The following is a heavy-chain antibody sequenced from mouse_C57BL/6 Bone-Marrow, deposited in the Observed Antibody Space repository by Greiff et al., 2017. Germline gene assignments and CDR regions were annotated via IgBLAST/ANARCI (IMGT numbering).Heavy chain of an antibody. CDR2: IYPGDGDT. Sequence: QVTLKESGPELVKPGASVKISCKASGYAFSSSWMNWVKQRPGKGLEWIGRIYPGDGDTNYNGKFKGKATLTADKSSSTAYMQLSSLTSEDSAVYFCARGDSNYYAMDYWGQGTSVTVSS. CDR3: ARGDSNYYAMDY. D-gene: IGHD2-5*01. V-gene: IGHV1-82*01. CDR1: GYAFSSSW. J-gene: IGHJ4*01.